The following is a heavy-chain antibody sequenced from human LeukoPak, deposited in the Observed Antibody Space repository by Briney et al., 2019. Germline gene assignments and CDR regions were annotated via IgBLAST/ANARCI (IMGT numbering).Heavy chain of an antibody. D-gene: IGHD3-3*01. Sequence: ASVKVSCKASGYTFTGYYMHWLRQAPGQGLEWMGWINPNSGGTNYAQKFQGRVTMTRDTSISTAYLELSRLRSDDTAVYYCARAATYYDFWSGYLKYYYYYYMDVWGKGTTVTVSS. CDR3: ARAATYYDFWSGYLKYYYYYYMDV. V-gene: IGHV1-2*02. CDR1: GYTFTGYY. J-gene: IGHJ6*03. CDR2: INPNSGGT.